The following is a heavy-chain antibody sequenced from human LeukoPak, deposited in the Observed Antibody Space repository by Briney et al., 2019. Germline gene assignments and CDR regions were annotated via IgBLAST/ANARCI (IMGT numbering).Heavy chain of an antibody. V-gene: IGHV1-8*01. D-gene: IGHD6-13*01. J-gene: IGHJ4*02. Sequence: ASVKVSCKAAGYTFVSHGISWVRQATGQGLEWMGWMNPNSGNTGYAQKFQGRVTITRNTSISTAYMELRSLRSDDTAVYYCAREAGSWYVPLRYWGQGTLVTVSS. CDR2: MNPNSGNT. CDR1: GYTFVSHG. CDR3: AREAGSWYVPLRY.